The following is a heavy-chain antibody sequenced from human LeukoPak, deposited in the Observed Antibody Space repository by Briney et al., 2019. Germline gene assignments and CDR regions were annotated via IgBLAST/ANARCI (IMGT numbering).Heavy chain of an antibody. CDR3: ARGPRVVAFSS. D-gene: IGHD5-12*01. CDR2: INHSGST. CDR1: GGSFSGYY. Sequence: PSETLSLTCAVFGGSFSGYYWSWIRQPPGKGLEWIGEINHSGSTNYNPSLKSRVTISVDTSKNQFSLKLSSVTAADTAVYYCARGPRVVAFSSWGQGTLVTVSS. V-gene: IGHV4-34*01. J-gene: IGHJ5*02.